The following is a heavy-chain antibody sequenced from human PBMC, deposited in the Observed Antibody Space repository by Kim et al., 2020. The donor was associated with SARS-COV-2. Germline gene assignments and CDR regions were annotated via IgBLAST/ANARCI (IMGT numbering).Heavy chain of an antibody. V-gene: IGHV4-39*01. J-gene: IGHJ5*02. CDR2: IYYSGST. CDR1: GGSISSSSYY. CDR3: ARHPPKLELPWFDP. D-gene: IGHD1-7*01. Sequence: SETLSLTCTVSGGSISSSSYYWGWIRQPPGKGLEWIGSIYYSGSTYYNPSLKSRVTISVDTSKNQFSLKLSSVTAADTAVYYCARHPPKLELPWFDPWGQGTLVTVSS.